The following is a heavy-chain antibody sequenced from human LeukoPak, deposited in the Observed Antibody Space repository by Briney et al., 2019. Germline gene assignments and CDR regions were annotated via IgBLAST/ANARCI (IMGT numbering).Heavy chain of an antibody. CDR1: GFSLSTSGMC. V-gene: IGHV2-70*11. CDR2: IDWDDDK. J-gene: IGHJ6*03. D-gene: IGHD2-21*02. CDR3: ARIRVTGTYYYYYYMDV. Sequence: SGPTLVNPTQTLTLTCTFSGFSLSTSGMCVSWIRQPPGKALEWLARIDWDDDKYYSTSLKTRLTISKDTSKNQVVLIMTNMDPVDTATYYCARIRVTGTYYYYYYMDVWGKGTTVTVSS.